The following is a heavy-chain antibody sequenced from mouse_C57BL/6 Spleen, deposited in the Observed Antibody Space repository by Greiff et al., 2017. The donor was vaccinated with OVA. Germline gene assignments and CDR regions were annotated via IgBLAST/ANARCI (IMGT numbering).Heavy chain of an antibody. D-gene: IGHD1-1*01. J-gene: IGHJ1*03. CDR2: IYPGSGST. Sequence: VQLQQPGAELVKPGASVKMSCKASGYTFTSYWITWVKQRPGQGLEWIGDIYPGSGSTNYNEKFKSKATLTVDTSSSTAYMQLSILTSEDSAVYYCARKRVVARYFDVWGTGTTVTVSS. CDR1: GYTFTSYW. V-gene: IGHV1-55*01. CDR3: ARKRVVARYFDV.